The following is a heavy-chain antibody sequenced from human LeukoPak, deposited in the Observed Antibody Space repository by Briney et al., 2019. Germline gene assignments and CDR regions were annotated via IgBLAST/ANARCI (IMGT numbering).Heavy chain of an antibody. CDR3: ARVPFIAAAGTNWFDP. CDR2: IYHSGST. CDR1: GFSISSGYY. Sequence: PSETPSLTRAVSGFSISSGYYWGWIRQPPGKGLEWIGRIYHSGSTYYNPSLKSRVTISVDTSKNQFSLKLSSVTAADTAVYYCARVPFIAAAGTNWFDPWGQGTLVTVSS. D-gene: IGHD6-13*01. V-gene: IGHV4-38-2*01. J-gene: IGHJ5*02.